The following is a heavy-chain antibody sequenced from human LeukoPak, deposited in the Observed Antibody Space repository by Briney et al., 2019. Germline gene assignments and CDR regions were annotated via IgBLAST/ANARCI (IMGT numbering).Heavy chain of an antibody. CDR1: GGSFSGYY. CDR3: ARGNSSGWFPRYYYYGMDV. CDR2: INHSGST. Sequence: DPSETLSLTCAVYGGSFSGYYWSWIRQPPGKGLEWIGEINHSGSTNYNPSLKSRVTISVDTSKNQFSPKLSSVTAADTAVYYCARGNSSGWFPRYYYYGMDVWGQGTTVTVSS. V-gene: IGHV4-34*01. D-gene: IGHD6-19*01. J-gene: IGHJ6*02.